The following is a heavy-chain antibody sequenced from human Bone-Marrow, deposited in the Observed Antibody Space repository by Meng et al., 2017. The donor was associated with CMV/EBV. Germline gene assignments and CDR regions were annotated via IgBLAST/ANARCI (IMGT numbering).Heavy chain of an antibody. Sequence: SVKVSCKASGGTFSSYAISWVRQAPGQGLEWMGGIIPIFGTANYAQKFQGRVTITTDESTSTAYMELSSLRSEDTAVYYCARAAYSYDFWSGYYGFAPWGQGTLVTVSS. CDR2: IIPIFGTA. D-gene: IGHD3-3*01. J-gene: IGHJ5*02. CDR3: ARAAYSYDFWSGYYGFAP. V-gene: IGHV1-69*05. CDR1: GGTFSSYA.